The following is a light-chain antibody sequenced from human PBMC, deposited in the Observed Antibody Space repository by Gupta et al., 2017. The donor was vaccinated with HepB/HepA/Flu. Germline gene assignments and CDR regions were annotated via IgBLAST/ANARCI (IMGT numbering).Light chain of an antibody. J-gene: IGLJ3*02. CDR1: SGHSDNA. Sequence: QPVLTQSPSASASLGASVKVTCIVISGHSDNAIAWHQQQPGKGHRYLMKVNKDGSYIKGDGIPDRVSGSTSGDDPYTPISSLQSDDDADEYCQKWGSGINGVFGGGTKLTVL. CDR3: QKWGSGINGV. CDR2: VNKDGSY. V-gene: IGLV4-69*01.